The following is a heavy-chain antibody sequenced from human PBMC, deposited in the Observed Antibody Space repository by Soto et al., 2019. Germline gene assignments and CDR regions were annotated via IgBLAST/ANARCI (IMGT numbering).Heavy chain of an antibody. CDR3: ARQRRYSSSPNVFDI. J-gene: IGHJ3*02. V-gene: IGHV4-59*08. CDR1: GGSIGSYY. CDR2: IYYSGST. Sequence: SETLSLTCTVSGGSIGSYYWTWIRQPPGKGLEWIGYIYYSGSTNSNPSLKSRVIISVDTSKSLFSLKLSSVTAADTAVYYCARQRRYSSSPNVFDIWGQGTMVT. D-gene: IGHD6-13*01.